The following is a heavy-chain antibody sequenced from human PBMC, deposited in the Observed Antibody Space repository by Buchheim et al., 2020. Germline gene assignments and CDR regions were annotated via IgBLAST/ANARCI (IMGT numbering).Heavy chain of an antibody. J-gene: IGHJ6*04. D-gene: IGHD3-10*01. CDR3: ARGGYYYGSGSRIPLKYYGMDV. Sequence: QVQLVQSGAEVKKPGASVKVSCKASGYTFTGYYMHWVRQAPGQGLEWMGRINPNSGGTNYAQKFQGRVTMTRDTSISTAYRELSRLSADDTAVYYWARGGYYYGSGSRIPLKYYGMDVGGKGTT. CDR1: GYTFTGYY. V-gene: IGHV1-2*06. CDR2: INPNSGGT.